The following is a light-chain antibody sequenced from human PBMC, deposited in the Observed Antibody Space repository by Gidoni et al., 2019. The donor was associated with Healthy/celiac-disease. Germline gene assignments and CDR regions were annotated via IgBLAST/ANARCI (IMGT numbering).Light chain of an antibody. Sequence: DIVMTQSPDSLDVSLGERATIHCKSSQSVLYSSNNKNYLAWYQQKPGQPPELLIYWASTRESGVPDRFSGSGSGTDFTLTISSLQAEDVAVYYCQQYYSTPRTFXQXTKVEIK. V-gene: IGKV4-1*01. CDR3: QQYYSTPRT. J-gene: IGKJ1*01. CDR2: WAS. CDR1: QSVLYSSNNKNY.